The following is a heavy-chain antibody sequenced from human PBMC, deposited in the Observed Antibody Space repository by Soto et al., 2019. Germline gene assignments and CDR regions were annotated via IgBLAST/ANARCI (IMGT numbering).Heavy chain of an antibody. CDR2: ISGSGGST. J-gene: IGHJ3*02. Sequence: EVQLLESGGGLVQPGGSLRLSCAASGFTFSSYAMTWVRQAPGKGLEWVSSISGSGGSTYYADSVKGRFTMSRDNSKNTLDLQINSLRVEDTAVYYCANLAGGWYEAFGIWGQGTMVTVSS. V-gene: IGHV3-23*01. CDR3: ANLAGGWYEAFGI. CDR1: GFTFSSYA. D-gene: IGHD6-19*01.